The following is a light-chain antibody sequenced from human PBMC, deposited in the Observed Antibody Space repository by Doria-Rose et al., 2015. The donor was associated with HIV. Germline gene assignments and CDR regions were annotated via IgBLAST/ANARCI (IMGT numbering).Light chain of an antibody. Sequence: TQSPESLGMSLGVRATLNCKSNQSLLYTSKNYLAWYQQKPGQPPKLLIYWASTLQSGVPARFSGSGSGTDFTLTISSLEAEDVAVYYCQQYYDTPSFGPGTTVDIK. CDR1: QSLLYTSKNY. CDR2: WAS. CDR3: QQYYDTPS. V-gene: IGKV4-1*01. J-gene: IGKJ3*01.